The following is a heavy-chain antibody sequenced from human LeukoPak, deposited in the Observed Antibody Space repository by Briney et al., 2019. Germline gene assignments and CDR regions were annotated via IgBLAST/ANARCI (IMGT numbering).Heavy chain of an antibody. J-gene: IGHJ3*02. Sequence: PGGSLRLSCAASGFTFDDYAMHWVRQAPGKGLEWVSGISWNSGSIGYADSVKGRFTISRDNAKNSLYLQMNSLRAEDIALYYCAKGAYYDSSGYYAFDIWGQGTMVTVSS. D-gene: IGHD3-22*01. V-gene: IGHV3-9*03. CDR2: ISWNSGSI. CDR1: GFTFDDYA. CDR3: AKGAYYDSSGYYAFDI.